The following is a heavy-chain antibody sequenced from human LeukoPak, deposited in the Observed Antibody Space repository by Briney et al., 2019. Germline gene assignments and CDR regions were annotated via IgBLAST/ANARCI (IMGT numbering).Heavy chain of an antibody. Sequence: GGSLRLSCAASGFTFSSLWMSWVRQAPGRGPEWVANINQDGGTTYYVASVKGRFTISRDTAKNSLSLQMSSLRAEDTAVYYCTKDRQGPNQYHMDVWGKGTTVTVSS. CDR1: GFTFSSLW. V-gene: IGHV3-7*01. CDR2: INQDGGTT. CDR3: TKDRQGPNQYHMDV. J-gene: IGHJ6*03.